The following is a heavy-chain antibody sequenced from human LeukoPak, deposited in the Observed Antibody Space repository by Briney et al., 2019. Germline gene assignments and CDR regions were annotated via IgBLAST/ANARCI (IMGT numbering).Heavy chain of an antibody. CDR1: GVTFSSYE. Sequence: GGSLRLSCAASGVTFSSYEMNWVRQAPGKGLEWVSYISSSGSTIYYADSVKGRFTISRDNAKNSLYLQMNSLRAEDTAVYYCAREWELRGRYFDYWGQGTLVTVSS. J-gene: IGHJ4*02. V-gene: IGHV3-48*03. CDR2: ISSSGSTI. D-gene: IGHD1-26*01. CDR3: AREWELRGRYFDY.